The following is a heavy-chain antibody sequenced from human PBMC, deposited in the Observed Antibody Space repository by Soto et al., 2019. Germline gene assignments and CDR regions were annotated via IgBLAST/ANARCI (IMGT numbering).Heavy chain of an antibody. V-gene: IGHV3-33*01. CDR3: ARGMGDYRNDLGYFDY. Sequence: GGSLRLSCAASGFTFSSYGMHWVRQAPGKGLEWVAVIWYDGSNKYYADSVKGRFTISRDNSKNTLYLQMNSLRAEDTAVYYCARGMGDYRNDLGYFDYWGQGTLVTVSS. CDR2: IWYDGSNK. J-gene: IGHJ4*02. CDR1: GFTFSSYG. D-gene: IGHD4-17*01.